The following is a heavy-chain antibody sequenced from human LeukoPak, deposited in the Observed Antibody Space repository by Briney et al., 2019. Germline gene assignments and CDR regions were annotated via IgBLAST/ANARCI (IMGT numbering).Heavy chain of an antibody. D-gene: IGHD6-19*01. J-gene: IGHJ4*02. CDR3: ARSRGWPGDY. CDR2: INHSGST. Sequence: PSETLSLTCAVYGGSFSGYYWSWIRQPPGKGLEWIGEINHSGSTNYNPSLKSRVTISVDTSKNQFSLKLSSVTAADTAVYYCARSRGWPGDYWGQGTLVTVSS. CDR1: GGSFSGYY. V-gene: IGHV4-34*01.